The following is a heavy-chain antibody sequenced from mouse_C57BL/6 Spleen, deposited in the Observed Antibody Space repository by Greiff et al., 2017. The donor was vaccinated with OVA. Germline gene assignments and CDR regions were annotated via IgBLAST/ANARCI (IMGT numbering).Heavy chain of an antibody. CDR2: INPNNGGT. V-gene: IGHV1-26*01. J-gene: IGHJ3*01. CDR1: GYTFTDYY. Sequence: EVQLQQSGPELVKPGASVKISCKASGYTFTDYYMNWVKQSHGKSLEWIGDINPNNGGTSYNQKFKGKATLTVDKSSSTAYMELRSLTSEDSAVYCCAPGFAYWGQGTLVTVSA. CDR3: APGFAY.